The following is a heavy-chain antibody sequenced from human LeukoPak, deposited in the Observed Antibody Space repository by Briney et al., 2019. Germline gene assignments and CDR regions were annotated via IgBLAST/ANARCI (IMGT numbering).Heavy chain of an antibody. CDR2: INPNSGGT. Sequence: ASVKVSSKASGYTFTGYYMHWVRQAPGQGLEWMGWINPNSGGTNYAQKFQGRVTMTRDTSISTAYMELSRLRSDDTAVYYCAPSSGYYPYYFDYWGQGTLVTVSS. CDR1: GYTFTGYY. D-gene: IGHD3-22*01. J-gene: IGHJ4*02. V-gene: IGHV1-2*02. CDR3: APSSGYYPYYFDY.